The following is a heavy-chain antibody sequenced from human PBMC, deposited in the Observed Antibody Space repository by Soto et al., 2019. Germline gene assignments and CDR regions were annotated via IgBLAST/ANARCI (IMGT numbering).Heavy chain of an antibody. D-gene: IGHD2-8*01. J-gene: IGHJ1*01. V-gene: IGHV4-61*01. CDR3: GRGGDDPEMGRH. CDR1: DNSLSSTSYY. Sequence: QVQLQESGPGLVRPSETLSLTCSVSDNSLSSTSYYWSWIRQPPGRGLEWIGFVHVSGSLHYNPSIRNRAIISGDTSRRQISLQLTTVTAADMDVCFCGRGGDDPEMGRHWGQGTLVTVSS. CDR2: VHVSGSL.